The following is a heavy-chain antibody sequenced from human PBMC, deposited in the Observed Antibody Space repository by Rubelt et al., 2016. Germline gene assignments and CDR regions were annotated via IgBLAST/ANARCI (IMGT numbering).Heavy chain of an antibody. CDR1: SYY. CDR3: ARDLGIAVAGGPTSDY. D-gene: IGHD6-19*01. J-gene: IGHJ4*02. CDR2: IYYSGST. Sequence: SYYWSWIRQPPGKGLEWIGSIYYSGSTYYNPSLKSRVTISVDTSKNQFSLKLSSVTAADTAVYYCARDLGIAVAGGPTSDYWGQGTLVTVSS. V-gene: IGHV4-39*07.